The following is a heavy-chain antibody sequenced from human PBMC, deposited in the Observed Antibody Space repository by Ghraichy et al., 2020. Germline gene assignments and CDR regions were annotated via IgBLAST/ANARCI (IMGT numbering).Heavy chain of an antibody. CDR3: ARDDPGPRTFDY. J-gene: IGHJ4*02. Sequence: ASVKVSCKASGSTFTGYYVHWVRQAPGQGLEWMGFIYVKSGGTKYAQKFQGRVTMTTDTPISAVYMELSNLRSDDTAVYYCARDDPGPRTFDYWGQGTPVTVSS. CDR1: GSTFTGYY. V-gene: IGHV1-2*02. D-gene: IGHD1-14*01. CDR2: IYVKSGGT.